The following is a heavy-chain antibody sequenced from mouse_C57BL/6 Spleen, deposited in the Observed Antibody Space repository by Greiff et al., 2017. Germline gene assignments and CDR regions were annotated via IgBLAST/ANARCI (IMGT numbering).Heavy chain of an antibody. CDR1: GYTFTSYW. D-gene: IGHD1-1*01. J-gene: IGHJ1*03. CDR2: IDPSDSET. Sequence: QVQLQQPGAELVRPGSSVKLSCKASGYTFTSYWMHWVKQRPIQGLEWIGNIDPSDSETHYNQKFKDKATLTVDKSSSTAYMQLSSLTSEDSAVYYCARESYYGRDWYFDVWGTGTTVTVSS. CDR3: ARESYYGRDWYFDV. V-gene: IGHV1-52*01.